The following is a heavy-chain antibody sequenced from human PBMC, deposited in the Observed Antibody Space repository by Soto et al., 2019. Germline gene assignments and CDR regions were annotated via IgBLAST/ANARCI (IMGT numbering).Heavy chain of an antibody. D-gene: IGHD4-17*01. CDR2: INSGSGNI. J-gene: IGHJ6*02. Sequence: GGSLRLSCAASGFSFSTYSMNWVRQAPGRGLEWVSSINSGSGNIYYADSVKGRFTISRDNAKSSLYLQMNSLGAEDTAVYYCAREDYGARWDDYYYGLDVWGQGTTVTVSS. V-gene: IGHV3-21*01. CDR3: AREDYGARWDDYYYGLDV. CDR1: GFSFSTYS.